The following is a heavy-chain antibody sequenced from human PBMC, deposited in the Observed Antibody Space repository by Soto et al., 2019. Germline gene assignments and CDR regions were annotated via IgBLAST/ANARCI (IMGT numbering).Heavy chain of an antibody. CDR3: ATQLTGDLDF. CDR2: IIPVFGTP. J-gene: IGHJ4*02. V-gene: IGHV1-69*13. CDR1: GGTFSTSA. D-gene: IGHD7-27*01. Sequence: QVQLVQSGAEVRKPGSSVKVSCVASGGTFSTSAMNWVRQAPGQGLEWVGGIIPVFGTPTYAQSLQGRVTIPXDVSTTTAYMELTRLRPEDTAVYYCATQLTGDLDFWGQGTLVIVSS.